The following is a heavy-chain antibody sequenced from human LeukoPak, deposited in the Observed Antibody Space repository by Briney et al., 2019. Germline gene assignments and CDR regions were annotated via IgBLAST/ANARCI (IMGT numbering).Heavy chain of an antibody. CDR1: GGSFSGYY. V-gene: IGHV4-34*01. CDR3: ARHVSAAGTDWFDP. Sequence: PSETLSLTCAVYGGSFSGYYWSWVRQPPGMGLEWIGEVNLSGVTNYNPSLKSRITMSLDTSKNHFSLKLSSVTAADTAVYYCARHVSAAGTDWFDPWGQGTLVTVSS. D-gene: IGHD6-13*01. J-gene: IGHJ5*02. CDR2: VNLSGVT.